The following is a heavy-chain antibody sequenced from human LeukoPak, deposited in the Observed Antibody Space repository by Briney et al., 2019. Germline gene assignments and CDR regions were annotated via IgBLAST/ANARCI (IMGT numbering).Heavy chain of an antibody. J-gene: IGHJ4*02. D-gene: IGHD3-22*01. Sequence: PGGSLRLSCAASGFIFSNYGMHWVRQAPGKGLEWVAFMWFDENGKYYANSVKGRFTISRDNSKNTLYLQMNSLRAEDTAVYHCAKYHYDSSGYYRYFDYWGQGTLVTVPS. CDR1: GFIFSNYG. CDR2: MWFDENGK. V-gene: IGHV3-30*02. CDR3: AKYHYDSSGYYRYFDY.